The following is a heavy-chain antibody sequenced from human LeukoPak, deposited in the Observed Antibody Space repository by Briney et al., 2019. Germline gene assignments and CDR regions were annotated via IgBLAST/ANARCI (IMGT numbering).Heavy chain of an antibody. CDR2: INPNSGGT. J-gene: IGHJ1*01. Sequence: ASVKVSCKASGYTFTGYYMHWVRQAPGQGLEWMGWINPNSGGTNYAQKFQGRVTMTRDTSISTAYMELGRLRSDDTAVYYCARGQYYYGSGSVRHWGQGTLVTVSS. D-gene: IGHD3-10*01. V-gene: IGHV1-2*02. CDR1: GYTFTGYY. CDR3: ARGQYYYGSGSVRH.